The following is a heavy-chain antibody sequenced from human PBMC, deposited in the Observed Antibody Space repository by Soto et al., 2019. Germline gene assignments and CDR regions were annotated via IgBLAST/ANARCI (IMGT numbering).Heavy chain of an antibody. CDR1: GYSFTSYW. J-gene: IGHJ3*02. CDR2: IYPGDSDT. V-gene: IGHV5-51*01. D-gene: IGHD3-22*01. Sequence: GESLKISCKGSGYSFTSYWIGWVRQMPGKGLEWMGIIYPGDSDTRYSPSFQGQVTISADKSISTAYLQWSSLKASDTAMYYCARLRGYYYDSSGYSTDAFDIWGQGTMVTVSS. CDR3: ARLRGYYYDSSGYSTDAFDI.